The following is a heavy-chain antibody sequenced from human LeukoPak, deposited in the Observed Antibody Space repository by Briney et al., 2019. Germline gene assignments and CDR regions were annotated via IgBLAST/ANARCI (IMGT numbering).Heavy chain of an antibody. D-gene: IGHD5-18*01. CDR2: ISYDGSNK. Sequence: GRSLRLSCAASGFTFSSYGMHWVRQAPGKGLEWVAVISYDGSNKYYADSVKGRFTISRDNSKNTLYLQMNSLRAEDTAVYYCARDHGVAGYSYGHHFDYWGQGTLVTVSS. V-gene: IGHV3-30*03. J-gene: IGHJ4*02. CDR1: GFTFSSYG. CDR3: ARDHGVAGYSYGHHFDY.